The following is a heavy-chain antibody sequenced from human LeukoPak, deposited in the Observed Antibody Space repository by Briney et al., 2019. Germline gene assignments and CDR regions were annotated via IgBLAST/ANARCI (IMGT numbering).Heavy chain of an antibody. Sequence: SSETLSLTCTVSGGSVSSGSYYWSWIRQPPGKGLEWIGYIYYSGSTNYNPSLKSRVTISVDTSKNQFSLKLSSVTAADTAVYYCARSEYSYGLLDCWGQGTLVTVSS. J-gene: IGHJ4*02. D-gene: IGHD5-18*01. CDR2: IYYSGST. CDR3: ARSEYSYGLLDC. V-gene: IGHV4-61*01. CDR1: GGSVSSGSYY.